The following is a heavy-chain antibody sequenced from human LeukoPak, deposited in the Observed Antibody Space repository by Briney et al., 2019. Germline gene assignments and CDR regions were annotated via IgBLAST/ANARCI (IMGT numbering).Heavy chain of an antibody. CDR2: IYYSGNT. J-gene: IGHJ4*02. CDR3: ARDPNSRDLKNDS. D-gene: IGHD3/OR15-3a*01. Sequence: SETLSLTCTVSGVSISSSNSYWGWIRQPPGKGLEWIGSIYYSGNTYYNASLKSQVSISIDTSKNQFSLKLSSVTAADTAVYYCARDPNSRDLKNDSWGQGTLVTVSS. V-gene: IGHV4-39*02. CDR1: GVSISSSNSY.